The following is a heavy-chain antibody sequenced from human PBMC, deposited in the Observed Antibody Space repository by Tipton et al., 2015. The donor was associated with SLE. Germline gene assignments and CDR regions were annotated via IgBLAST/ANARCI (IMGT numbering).Heavy chain of an antibody. D-gene: IGHD6-19*01. CDR1: GGSFSDYY. Sequence: GLVKPSETLSLTCAVFGGSFSDYYWTWIRQPPGKGLEWIGTIYYNGNTHYNPSLKSRVTISVDTSKNQFSLKLSSMTPADTAVYYCARPNRSGWFAASEIWGQGTMVTVSS. CDR3: ARPNRSGWFAASEI. CDR2: IYYNGNT. J-gene: IGHJ3*02. V-gene: IGHV4-59*08.